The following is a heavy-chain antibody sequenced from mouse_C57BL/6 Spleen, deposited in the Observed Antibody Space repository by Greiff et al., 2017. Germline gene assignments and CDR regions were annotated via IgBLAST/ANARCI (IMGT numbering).Heavy chain of an antibody. J-gene: IGHJ2*01. CDR1: GFNIKDDY. Sequence: VQLQQSGAELVRPGASVKLSCTASGFNIKDDYMHWVKQRPEQGLEWIGWIDPENGDTEYASKFQGKATITADTSSNTAYLQLSSLTSEDTAVYYCTTGGITTVADYWGQGTTHTVSS. CDR3: TTGGITTVADY. D-gene: IGHD1-1*01. V-gene: IGHV14-4*01. CDR2: IDPENGDT.